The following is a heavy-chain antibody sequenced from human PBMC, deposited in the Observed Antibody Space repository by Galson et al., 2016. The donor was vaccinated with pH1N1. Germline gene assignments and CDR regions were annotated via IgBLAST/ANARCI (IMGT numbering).Heavy chain of an antibody. D-gene: IGHD3-10*01. CDR2: IDWDDEK. J-gene: IGHJ6*02. CDR1: GFSLSTFGVR. CDR3: ARMGVASGGRYYYGMDV. Sequence: PALVKPTQTLKLTCTFSGFSLSTFGVRVSWIRQSPGKALEWLARIDWDDEKFYSPSLKTRLTISKDTSKDQVVLTMTNMDPVDPGTYYCARMGVASGGRYYYGMDVWGQGTTVTVSS. V-gene: IGHV2-70*04.